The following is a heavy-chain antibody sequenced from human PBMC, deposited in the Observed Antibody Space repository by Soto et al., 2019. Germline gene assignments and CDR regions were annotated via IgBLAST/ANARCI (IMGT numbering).Heavy chain of an antibody. CDR1: GFTLSDYY. J-gene: IGHJ5*02. Sequence: QVQLVESGGGLVKPGGSLRLSCAASGFTLSDYYMNWIRQAPGKGLEWVSYISSSSTYTNYADSVKGRFTISRDNAKNSLFLQMNSLRGEDTAVYYCARRYCSGGSCPNCFDPWGQGTLVSVSS. D-gene: IGHD2-15*01. CDR2: ISSSSTYT. CDR3: ARRYCSGGSCPNCFDP. V-gene: IGHV3-11*06.